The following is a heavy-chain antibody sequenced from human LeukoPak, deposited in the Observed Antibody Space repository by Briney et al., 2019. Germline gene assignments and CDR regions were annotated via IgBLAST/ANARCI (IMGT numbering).Heavy chain of an antibody. Sequence: GGSLRLSCAASGFTLSSYAMRWVRQAPGKGLEYVSAISKNGGNTYYANSVKGRFSISRDNSKNTLYLQMGSLRTEDMAVYYCARVGEGRYYQYYYMDVWGKGTTVTLSS. CDR2: ISKNGGNT. V-gene: IGHV3-64*01. D-gene: IGHD1-26*01. CDR1: GFTLSSYA. CDR3: ARVGEGRYYQYYYMDV. J-gene: IGHJ6*03.